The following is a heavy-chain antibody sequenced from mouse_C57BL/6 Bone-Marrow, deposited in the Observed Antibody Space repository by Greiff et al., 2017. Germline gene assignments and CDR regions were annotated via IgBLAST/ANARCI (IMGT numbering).Heavy chain of an antibody. Sequence: EVKLQQSGPELVKPGASVKISCKASGYTFTDYYMNWVKQSHGKSLEWIGDINPNNGGTSYNQKFKGKATLTVDKSSSTAYMVLRSLTSEDSAVYYCARILYYDYDEGFAYWGQGTLVTVSA. J-gene: IGHJ3*01. CDR3: ARILYYDYDEGFAY. V-gene: IGHV1-26*01. CDR2: INPNNGGT. D-gene: IGHD2-4*01. CDR1: GYTFTDYY.